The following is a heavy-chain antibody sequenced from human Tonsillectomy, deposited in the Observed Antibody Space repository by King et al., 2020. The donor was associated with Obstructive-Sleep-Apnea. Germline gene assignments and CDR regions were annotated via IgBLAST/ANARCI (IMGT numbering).Heavy chain of an antibody. J-gene: IGHJ6*02. Sequence: VQLVESGGGLVQPGGSLRLSCAASGFTFSSYSMNWVRQAPGKGLEWVSYISSSSTIKYADSVRGRFTISRDNAKSSLYLQMNSLSAEDTAGYYCAAGIRVPGGYYGMDVWGQGTTVTVSS. CDR3: AAGIRVPGGYYGMDV. D-gene: IGHD6-13*01. V-gene: IGHV3-48*01. CDR2: ISSSSTI. CDR1: GFTFSSYS.